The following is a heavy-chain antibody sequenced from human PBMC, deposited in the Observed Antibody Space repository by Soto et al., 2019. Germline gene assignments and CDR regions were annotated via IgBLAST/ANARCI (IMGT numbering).Heavy chain of an antibody. CDR2: IYHSWST. Sequence: SETLSLTCAVSGGSISSGGYSWSWIRQPPGKGLEWIGYIYHSWSTYYNPSLKSRVTISVDRSKNQFSLKLSSVTAADTAVYYCARVPEYWGQGTLVTVSS. V-gene: IGHV4-30-2*01. J-gene: IGHJ4*02. CDR1: GGSISSGGYS. CDR3: ARVPEY.